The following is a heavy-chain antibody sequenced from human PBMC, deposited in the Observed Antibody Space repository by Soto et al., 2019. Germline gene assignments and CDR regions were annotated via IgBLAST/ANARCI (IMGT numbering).Heavy chain of an antibody. J-gene: IGHJ6*02. D-gene: IGHD3-10*01. V-gene: IGHV3-33*01. CDR1: GFTFSNYG. CDR2: ILNDGSNR. CDR3: ARDDEYSGNGMDV. Sequence: QVQLVESGGGVVQPGRSLRLSCAASGFTFSNYGMHWVRQAPGKGLEWVAVILNDGSNRYHADSVKDRFTISRDNSKNMLYLKMNSLRAEDTAVYYWARDDEYSGNGMDVWGQGTTVTVS.